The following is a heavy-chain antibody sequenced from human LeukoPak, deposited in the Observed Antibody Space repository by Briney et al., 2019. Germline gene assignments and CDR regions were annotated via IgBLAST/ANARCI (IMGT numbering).Heavy chain of an antibody. CDR1: GGSISSYY. J-gene: IGHJ6*03. Sequence: SETLSLTCTVSGGSISSYYWSWIRQPAGKGLEWIGRIYTSGSTNYNPSPKSRVTMSVDTSKTQFSLKLSSVTAAGTAVYYCARVTHNIPDCYYYMDVWGKGTTVTISS. CDR3: ARVTHNIPDCYYYMDV. D-gene: IGHD1-1*01. CDR2: IYTSGST. V-gene: IGHV4-4*07.